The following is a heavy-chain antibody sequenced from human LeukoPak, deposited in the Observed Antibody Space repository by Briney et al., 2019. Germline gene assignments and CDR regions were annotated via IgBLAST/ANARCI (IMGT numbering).Heavy chain of an antibody. CDR3: ARVGDFASFDP. J-gene: IGHJ5*02. CDR2: IYSGGST. CDR1: GFTFSDYY. Sequence: PGGSLRLSCAASGFTFSDYYMSWIRQAPGKGLEWASVIYSGGSTYYADSVKGRFTISRHNSKNTLYLQMNSLRAEDTAVYYCARVGDFASFDPWGQGTLVTVSS. V-gene: IGHV3-53*04. D-gene: IGHD3-3*01.